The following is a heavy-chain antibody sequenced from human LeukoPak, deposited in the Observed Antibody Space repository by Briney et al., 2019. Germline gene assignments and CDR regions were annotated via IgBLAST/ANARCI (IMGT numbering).Heavy chain of an antibody. Sequence: GGSLRLSCAASGFTFSNYGMNWVRQAPGKVLEWVAFIRYDASTTHYADSVKGRFTISRDNSKNTLCLQMNSLRADDAAVYYCAKNTGSYYPRGFDSWGQGTLVTVSS. CDR2: IRYDASTT. V-gene: IGHV3-30*02. CDR1: GFTFSNYG. CDR3: AKNTGSYYPRGFDS. D-gene: IGHD1-26*01. J-gene: IGHJ4*02.